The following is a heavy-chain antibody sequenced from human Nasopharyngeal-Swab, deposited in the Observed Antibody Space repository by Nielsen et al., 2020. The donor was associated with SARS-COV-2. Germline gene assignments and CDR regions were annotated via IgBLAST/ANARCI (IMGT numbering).Heavy chain of an antibody. CDR1: GGTFSSYA. V-gene: IGHV1-69*13. Sequence: SVKVSCKASGGTFSSYAISWVRQAHGQGLEWMGGIIPIFGTANYAQKFQGRVTITADESTSTAYMELSSLRSEDTAVYYCARAPRYYDILTGYYYHYYYGMDVWGQGTTVTVSS. CDR2: IIPIFGTA. CDR3: ARAPRYYDILTGYYYHYYYGMDV. D-gene: IGHD3-9*01. J-gene: IGHJ6*02.